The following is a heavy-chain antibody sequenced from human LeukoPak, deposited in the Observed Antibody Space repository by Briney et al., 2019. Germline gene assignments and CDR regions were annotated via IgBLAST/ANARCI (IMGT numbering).Heavy chain of an antibody. D-gene: IGHD5-18*01. CDR2: IYHSGST. CDR3: AGAGYSYDYVGY. J-gene: IGHJ4*02. CDR1: GGSISSSSYY. Sequence: SETLSLTCTVSGGSISSSSYYWGWIRQPPGKGLEWIGSIYHSGSTYYNPSLKSRVTISVDTSKNQFSLKLSSVTAADTAVYYCAGAGYSYDYVGYWGQGTLVTVSS. V-gene: IGHV4-39*07.